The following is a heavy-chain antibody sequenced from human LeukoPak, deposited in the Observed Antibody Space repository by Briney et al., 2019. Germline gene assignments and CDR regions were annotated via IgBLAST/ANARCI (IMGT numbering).Heavy chain of an antibody. V-gene: IGHV4-4*02. Sequence: PSGTLSLTCAVSGGSISSSNWWSWVRQPPGKGLEWIGEIYHSGSTNYNPSLKSRVTISVDTSKNQFSLKLSSVTAADTAVYYCARARIVGATHDAFDIWGQGTMVTVSS. CDR2: IYHSGST. J-gene: IGHJ3*02. CDR3: ARARIVGATHDAFDI. D-gene: IGHD1-26*01. CDR1: GGSISSSNW.